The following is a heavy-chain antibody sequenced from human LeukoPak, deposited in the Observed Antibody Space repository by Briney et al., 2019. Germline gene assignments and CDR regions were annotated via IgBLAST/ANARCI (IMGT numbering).Heavy chain of an antibody. J-gene: IGHJ3*02. V-gene: IGHV3-64*01. Sequence: GSLRLSCAASGFTFSSYAMHWVRQAPGKGLEYVSAISSNGGSTYYANSVKGRFTISRDNSKNTLYLQMGSLRAEDMAVYYCARDWGAFDIWGQGTMVTVSS. CDR3: ARDWGAFDI. CDR2: ISSNGGST. CDR1: GFTFSSYA. D-gene: IGHD3-16*01.